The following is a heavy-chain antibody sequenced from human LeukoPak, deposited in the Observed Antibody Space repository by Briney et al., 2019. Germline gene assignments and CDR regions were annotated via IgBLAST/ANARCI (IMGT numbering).Heavy chain of an antibody. CDR3: ARDTASAGTVWFDP. J-gene: IGHJ5*02. V-gene: IGHV3-74*01. Sequence: SGGSLGLSCAASGFTFSSYWMHWVRQAPGKGLVWVSRINSDGSSTSYADSVKGRFTISRDNAKNTLYLQMNSLRAEDTAVYYCARDTASAGTVWFDPWGQGTLVTVSS. CDR2: INSDGSST. D-gene: IGHD6-13*01. CDR1: GFTFSSYW.